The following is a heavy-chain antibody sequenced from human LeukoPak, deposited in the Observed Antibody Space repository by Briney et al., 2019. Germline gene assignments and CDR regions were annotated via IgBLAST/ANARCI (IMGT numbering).Heavy chain of an antibody. J-gene: IGHJ4*02. V-gene: IGHV1-2*02. CDR3: ARASPPYYYGSGSPIDY. Sequence: ASVKVSCKASGYTFTGYYMHWVRQAPGQGLEWVGWINPNSGGTNYAQKFQGRVTMTRDTSISTAYMELSRLRSDDTAVYYCARASPPYYYGSGSPIDYWGQGTLVTVSS. CDR2: INPNSGGT. D-gene: IGHD3-10*01. CDR1: GYTFTGYY.